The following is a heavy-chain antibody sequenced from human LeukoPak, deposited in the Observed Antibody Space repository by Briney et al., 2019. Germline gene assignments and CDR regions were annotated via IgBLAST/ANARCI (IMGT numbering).Heavy chain of an antibody. Sequence: SETLSLTCTVSGGSISSGGYYWSWIRQHPGKGLEWIGYIYYSGSTYYNPSLKSRVTISVDTSKNQFSLKLSSATAADTAVYYCARLAAARLFDYWGQGTLVTVSS. D-gene: IGHD6-13*01. CDR1: GGSISSGGYY. V-gene: IGHV4-31*03. CDR2: IYYSGST. CDR3: ARLAAARLFDY. J-gene: IGHJ4*02.